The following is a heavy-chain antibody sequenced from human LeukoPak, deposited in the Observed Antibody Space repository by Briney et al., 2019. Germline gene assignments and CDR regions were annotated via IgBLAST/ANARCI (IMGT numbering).Heavy chain of an antibody. CDR3: GYQPSMDV. CDR1: GFTFSRYA. Sequence: GGSLRLSCAASGFTFSRYAMSWVRQTTGKGLEWVSAISGSGGSTYYADSVKGRFTISRDNSKNTLYLQMNSLRAEDTAVYYCGYQPSMDVWGKRTTVTVSS. CDR2: ISGSGGST. D-gene: IGHD2-2*01. J-gene: IGHJ6*04. V-gene: IGHV3-23*01.